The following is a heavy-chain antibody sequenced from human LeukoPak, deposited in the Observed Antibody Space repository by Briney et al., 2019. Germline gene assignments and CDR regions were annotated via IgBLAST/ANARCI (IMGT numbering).Heavy chain of an antibody. CDR2: IYHSGST. Sequence: SQTLSLTCAVSGGSISSGGYSWSWIRQPPGKGLEWIGYIYHSGSTYYNPSLKSRVTMSVDTPKNQFSLKLTSVTAADTAVYYCAASTYYYDSSGYLTDYFQHWGQGTLVSVSS. V-gene: IGHV4-30-2*01. CDR1: GGSISSGGYS. J-gene: IGHJ1*01. CDR3: AASTYYYDSSGYLTDYFQH. D-gene: IGHD3-22*01.